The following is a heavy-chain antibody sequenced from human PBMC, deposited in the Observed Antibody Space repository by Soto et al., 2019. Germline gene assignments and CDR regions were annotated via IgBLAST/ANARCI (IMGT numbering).Heavy chain of an antibody. V-gene: IGHV3-43D*04. J-gene: IGHJ4*02. CDR3: AKSLYYYDSSPLDY. Sequence: PGGALRVSCAAAGFDFEDYAMHGVRQVPGKGLEWVSLTNSDGTESYYMDSVKGRFTISRDNAKSTLYLQMARLRPEDTALYFCAKSLYYYDSSPLDYWGQGTLVTVSS. D-gene: IGHD3-22*01. CDR2: TNSDGTES. CDR1: GFDFEDYA.